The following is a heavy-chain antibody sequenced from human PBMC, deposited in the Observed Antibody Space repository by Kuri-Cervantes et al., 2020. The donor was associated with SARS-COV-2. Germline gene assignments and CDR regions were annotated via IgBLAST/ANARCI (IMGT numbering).Heavy chain of an antibody. V-gene: IGHV4-39*01. CDR1: GGSISSSSYY. D-gene: IGHD2-15*01. CDR3: ARQSVVASDD. Sequence: SETLSLSCTVSGGSISSSSYYWGWIRQPPGKGLEWIGSIYYSGSTYYNPSLKSRVTISVDTSKNQFSLKLSSVTAADTAVYYCARQSVVASDDWGHGTLVTVSS. CDR2: IYYSGST. J-gene: IGHJ4*01.